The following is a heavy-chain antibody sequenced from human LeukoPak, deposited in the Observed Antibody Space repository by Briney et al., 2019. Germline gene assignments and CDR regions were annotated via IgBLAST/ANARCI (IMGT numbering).Heavy chain of an antibody. Sequence: ASVKVSCKASGYTFTSYYMHWVRQAPGQGLEWMGIINPSGGSTSYAQKFQGRVTMTRDTSTSTVYMELSSLRSDDTAVYYCARASSLRYFDWLSRGYYFDYWGQGTLVTVSS. CDR3: ARASSLRYFDWLSRGYYFDY. D-gene: IGHD3-9*01. CDR1: GYTFTSYY. CDR2: INPSGGST. J-gene: IGHJ4*02. V-gene: IGHV1-46*01.